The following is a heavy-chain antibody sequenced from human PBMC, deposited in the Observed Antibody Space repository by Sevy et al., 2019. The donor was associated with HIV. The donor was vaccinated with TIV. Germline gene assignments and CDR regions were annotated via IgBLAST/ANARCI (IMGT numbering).Heavy chain of an antibody. V-gene: IGHV3-43*01. D-gene: IGHD5-12*01. CDR2: ISWDGGST. Sequence: GGSLRLSCAASGFIFDDYTMHWVRQAPGKGLEWVSSISWDGGSTYYADSVKGRFTISRDNSKDSLYLQMNSLRTEDTAFYYCAKDSGYSGYGVFDYWGQGTLVTVSS. J-gene: IGHJ4*02. CDR1: GFIFDDYT. CDR3: AKDSGYSGYGVFDY.